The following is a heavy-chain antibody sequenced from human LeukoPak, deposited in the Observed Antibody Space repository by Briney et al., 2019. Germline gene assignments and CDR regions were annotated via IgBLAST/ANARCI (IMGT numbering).Heavy chain of an antibody. Sequence: SETLSLXCTVSGGSISSYYWSWIRQPPGKGLEWIGYIYYSGSTNYNPSLKSRVTISVDTSKNQFPLKLSSVTAADTAVYYCARSWVVPAAPDYWGQGTLVTVSS. V-gene: IGHV4-59*01. CDR2: IYYSGST. CDR1: GGSISSYY. CDR3: ARSWVVPAAPDY. J-gene: IGHJ4*02. D-gene: IGHD2-2*01.